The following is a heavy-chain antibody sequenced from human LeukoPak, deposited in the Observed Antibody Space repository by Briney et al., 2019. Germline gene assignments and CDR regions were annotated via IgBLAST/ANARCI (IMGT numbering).Heavy chain of an antibody. V-gene: IGHV1-8*01. Sequence: ASVKVSCKASGYTFSSYDINWVRQSTGQGLEWMGWMNPNSGNTGYAQKFQGRVAMTRNTSISTAYMELSSLRSEDTAVYYCARGIAARPIDYWGQGTLVTVSS. CDR2: MNPNSGNT. CDR1: GYTFSSYD. CDR3: ARGIAARPIDY. D-gene: IGHD6-6*01. J-gene: IGHJ4*02.